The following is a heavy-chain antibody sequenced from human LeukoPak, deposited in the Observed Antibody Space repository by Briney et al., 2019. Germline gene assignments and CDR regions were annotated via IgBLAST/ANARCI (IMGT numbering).Heavy chain of an antibody. CDR1: GFTFNSYG. Sequence: GGSLRLSCAASGFTFNSYGMNWVRQAPGKGLEWVSYITSSSRTTHYADSVKGRFTISRDNAKNSLYLQMNSLRDEDTAVYYCARNSVGAANFDYWGQGTLVTVSS. D-gene: IGHD1-26*01. J-gene: IGHJ4*02. V-gene: IGHV3-48*02. CDR3: ARNSVGAANFDY. CDR2: ITSSSRTT.